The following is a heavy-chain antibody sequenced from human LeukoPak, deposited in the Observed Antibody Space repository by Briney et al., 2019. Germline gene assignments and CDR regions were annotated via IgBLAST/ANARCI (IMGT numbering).Heavy chain of an antibody. D-gene: IGHD6-13*01. V-gene: IGHV3-15*01. Sequence: PGGSLRLSCAASGFTFSNAWMSWVRQAPGEGLEWVGRIKSKTDGGTTDYAAPVKGRFTISRDDSKNTLYMQMNSLKTEDTAVYYCTTDFPSSSWYYYYGMDVWGQGTTVTVSS. CDR2: IKSKTDGGTT. J-gene: IGHJ6*02. CDR1: GFTFSNAW. CDR3: TTDFPSSSWYYYYGMDV.